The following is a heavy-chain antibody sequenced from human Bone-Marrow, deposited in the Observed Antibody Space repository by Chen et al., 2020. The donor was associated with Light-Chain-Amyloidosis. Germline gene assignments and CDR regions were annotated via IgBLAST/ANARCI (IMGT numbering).Heavy chain of an antibody. J-gene: IGHJ3*02. V-gene: IGHV4-59*02. D-gene: IGHD1-26*01. CDR1: GVSVRSHY. Sequence: QVQLQESGPGLVKSSETLSLACTFSGVSVRSHYWNWIRQPPGKSLEWIGYVFYTGAAKYKPSLNSRVTMSVDTSTNQFSLKVTSLTAADTAVYYCARWEESLKAFDIWGQGTMVTVSS. CDR2: VFYTGAA. CDR3: ARWEESLKAFDI.